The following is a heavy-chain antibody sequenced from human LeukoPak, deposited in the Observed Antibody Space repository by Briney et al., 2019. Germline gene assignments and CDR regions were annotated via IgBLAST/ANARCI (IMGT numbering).Heavy chain of an antibody. J-gene: IGHJ4*02. D-gene: IGHD3-3*01. CDR2: IISDGSN. Sequence: GGSLRLSCAASGFNFNDYSMNWVRQAPGKGLVWVSRIISDGSNYYADSVKGRFTISRDNAKNSLYLQMNSLRAEDTAVYYCARVSDFWSGYYFDYWGQGTLVTVSS. V-gene: IGHV3-21*01. CDR1: GFNFNDYS. CDR3: ARVSDFWSGYYFDY.